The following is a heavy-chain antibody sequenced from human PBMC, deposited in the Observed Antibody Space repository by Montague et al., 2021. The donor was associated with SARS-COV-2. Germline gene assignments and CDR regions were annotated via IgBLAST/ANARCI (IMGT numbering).Heavy chain of an antibody. J-gene: IGHJ4*02. V-gene: IGHV4-39*01. D-gene: IGHD5-18*01. CDR3: ARREYSYGWGD. CDR2: EDYSGNT. Sequence: SETLSLTCTVTGGPISGSSDYWGWIRQSPGKGLEWIASEDYSGNTYYSPSLKSRLTISVDPSKNQFSLKLKSVTAADTALYYCARREYSYGWGDWGQGTLVTVSS. CDR1: GGPISGSSDY.